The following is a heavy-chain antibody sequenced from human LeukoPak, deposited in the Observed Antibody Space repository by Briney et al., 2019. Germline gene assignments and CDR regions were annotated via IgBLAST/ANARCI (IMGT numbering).Heavy chain of an antibody. J-gene: IGHJ4*02. V-gene: IGHV4-34*01. Sequence: SETLSLTRAVYGGSFSGYYWSWIRQPPGKGLEWIGEINHSGSTNYNPSLKSRVTISVDTSKNQFSLKLSSVTAADTAVYYCARGRNYYDSSGYYGEYYFDYWGQGTLVTVSS. CDR2: INHSGST. D-gene: IGHD3-22*01. CDR3: ARGRNYYDSSGYYGEYYFDY. CDR1: GGSFSGYY.